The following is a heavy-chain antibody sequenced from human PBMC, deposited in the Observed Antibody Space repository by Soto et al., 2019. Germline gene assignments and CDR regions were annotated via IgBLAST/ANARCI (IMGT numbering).Heavy chain of an antibody. Sequence: QLQLQESGPGLVKPSETLSLTCTVSGGSISSSSYYWGWIRQPPGKGLEWIGSIYYSGSTYYNPSLKRRVTLSVDTSKNQFSLKLSSVTAADTAVYYCASALRGVIGYWGQGTLVTVSS. J-gene: IGHJ4*02. CDR2: IYYSGST. D-gene: IGHD3-10*01. CDR3: ASALRGVIGY. CDR1: GGSISSSSYY. V-gene: IGHV4-39*01.